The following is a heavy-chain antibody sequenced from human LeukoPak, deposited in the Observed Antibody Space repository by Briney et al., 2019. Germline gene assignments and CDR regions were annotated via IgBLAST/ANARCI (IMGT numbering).Heavy chain of an antibody. V-gene: IGHV3-48*02. Sequence: GGSLRLSCAASGFTFSSYSMNWVRQAPGKGLEWVSHITASGTAMFYADSVKGRFTISRDNAKNSLYLQMNSLRDEDTAVYYRASGYYELVYWGQGTLVTVSS. CDR1: GFTFSSYS. J-gene: IGHJ4*02. D-gene: IGHD3-22*01. CDR2: ITASGTAM. CDR3: ASGYYELVY.